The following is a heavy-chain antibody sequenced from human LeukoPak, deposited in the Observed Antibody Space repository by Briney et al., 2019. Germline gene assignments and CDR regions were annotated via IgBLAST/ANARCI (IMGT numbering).Heavy chain of an antibody. CDR1: GFTFGTNS. CDR3: ARDGGGYSYGVAY. CDR2: ISSGGSII. Sequence: GGSLRLSCAGSGFTFGTNSMSWVRQAPGKGVERSSYISSGGSIIYYADSVKGRFTISRDNAKNSLYLQMNSLRAEDTAVYYCARDGGGYSYGVAYWGQGTLVTVSS. V-gene: IGHV3-48*01. D-gene: IGHD5-18*01. J-gene: IGHJ4*02.